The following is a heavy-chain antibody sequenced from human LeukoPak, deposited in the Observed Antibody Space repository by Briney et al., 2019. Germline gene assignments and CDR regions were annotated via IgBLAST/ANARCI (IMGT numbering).Heavy chain of an antibody. CDR2: IIPIFGTA. J-gene: IGHJ5*02. CDR3: AGGPVGATWLSWFDP. D-gene: IGHD1-26*01. V-gene: IGHV1-69*01. Sequence: SVKVSRKASGGTYSSYPISWVRPAPGQGLEWMGLIIPIFGTANYAQKFQGRVTINAQESTSTAYMELSSQRSEDTAVYYCAGGPVGATWLSWFDPWGRGTLVTVSS. CDR1: GGTYSSYP.